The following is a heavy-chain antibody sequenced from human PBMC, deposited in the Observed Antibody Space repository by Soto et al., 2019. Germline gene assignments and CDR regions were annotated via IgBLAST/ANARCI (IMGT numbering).Heavy chain of an antibody. CDR1: GGSVSSGSYY. CDR3: ARSRFLEWLALDY. Sequence: SETLSLTCTVSGGSVSSGSYYWSWVRQPPGKGLEWIGYIYYSGSTNYNPSLKSRVTISVDTSKNQFSLKLSSVTAADTAVYYCARSRFLEWLALDYWGQGTLVTVSS. J-gene: IGHJ4*02. V-gene: IGHV4-61*01. D-gene: IGHD3-3*01. CDR2: IYYSGST.